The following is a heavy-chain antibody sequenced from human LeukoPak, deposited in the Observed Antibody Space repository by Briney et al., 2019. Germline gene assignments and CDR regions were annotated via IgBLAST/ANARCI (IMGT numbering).Heavy chain of an antibody. CDR2: INSDGSST. V-gene: IGHV3-74*01. CDR3: ARDSSRGYVGPFDT. D-gene: IGHD6-13*01. J-gene: IGHJ5*02. CDR1: GFTFSIYW. Sequence: GGALRLSCAASGFTFSIYWMHWVRQAPGKGLVWVSRINSDGSSTCYADSVKGRFTISRDNAKNTLYLQMNSLRAEDTAVYYCARDSSRGYVGPFDTWGEGNLVTVS.